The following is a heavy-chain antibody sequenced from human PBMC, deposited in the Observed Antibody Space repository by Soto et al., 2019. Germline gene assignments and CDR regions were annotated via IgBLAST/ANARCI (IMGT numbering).Heavy chain of an antibody. D-gene: IGHD3-3*01. CDR1: GFTFSSYA. CDR2: ISYDGSNK. Sequence: QTGGSLRLSCAASGFTFSSYAMHWVRQAPGKGLEWVAVISYDGSNKYYADSVKGRFTISRDNSKNTLYLQMNSLRAEDTAVYYCARGRFLEWSTYYYGMDVWGQGTTVTVSS. V-gene: IGHV3-30-3*01. J-gene: IGHJ6*02. CDR3: ARGRFLEWSTYYYGMDV.